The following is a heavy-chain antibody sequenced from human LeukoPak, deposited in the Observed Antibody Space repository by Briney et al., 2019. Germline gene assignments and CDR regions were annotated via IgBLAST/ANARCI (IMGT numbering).Heavy chain of an antibody. V-gene: IGHV3-23*01. J-gene: IGHJ3*01. CDR3: AKVRDTKDWYKDAFDV. CDR1: GYTFSTRA. Sequence: GGSLRLSCAASGYTFSTRAMSWVRQAPGKGLEWVSAITGTGGHTYYAASVEGRFTVSRDNSKNTLYLQMSSLRAEDTAMYYCAKVRDTKDWYKDAFDVWGQGTRVTVSS. CDR2: ITGTGGHT. D-gene: IGHD1-1*01.